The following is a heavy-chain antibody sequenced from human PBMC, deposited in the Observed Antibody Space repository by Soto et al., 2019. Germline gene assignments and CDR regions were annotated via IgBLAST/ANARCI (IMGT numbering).Heavy chain of an antibody. Sequence: SVKVSCKASGGTFSSYTISWVRQAPGQGLEWMGRTIPILGIANYAQKFQGRVTITADKSTSTAYMELSSLRSEDTAVYYCASPSIAARPFDYWGQGTLVTVSS. CDR3: ASPSIAARPFDY. V-gene: IGHV1-69*02. CDR1: GGTFSSYT. D-gene: IGHD6-6*01. CDR2: TIPILGIA. J-gene: IGHJ4*02.